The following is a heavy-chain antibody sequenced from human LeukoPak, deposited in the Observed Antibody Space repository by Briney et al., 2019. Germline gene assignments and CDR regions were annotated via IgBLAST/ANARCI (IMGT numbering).Heavy chain of an antibody. CDR2: IYHSGST. D-gene: IGHD6-19*01. CDR3: ASMSSGWYER. J-gene: IGHJ5*02. CDR1: GGSISSTNW. Sequence: PSETLSLTCAVSGGSISSTNWWTWVRQPPGKGLGWIGEIYHSGSTNYNPSLKSRVTISVDKSKDQFSLKLNSVTAADTAVYYCASMSSGWYERWGQGTLVTVSS. V-gene: IGHV4-4*02.